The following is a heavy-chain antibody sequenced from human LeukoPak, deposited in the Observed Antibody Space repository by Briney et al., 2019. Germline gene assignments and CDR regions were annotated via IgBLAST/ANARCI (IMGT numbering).Heavy chain of an antibody. CDR1: GFTLRSYP. CDR2: TGISSNKI. Sequence: GALRLSCAASGFTLRSYPMNWVRQAPGKGLEWVSSTGISSNKIYYADSVKGRFIISRDNAKNSVYLQMNSLRAEDTAVYYCARDGLPTRGAFDIWGQGTMVTVSS. D-gene: IGHD2-2*01. V-gene: IGHV3-21*01. J-gene: IGHJ3*02. CDR3: ARDGLPTRGAFDI.